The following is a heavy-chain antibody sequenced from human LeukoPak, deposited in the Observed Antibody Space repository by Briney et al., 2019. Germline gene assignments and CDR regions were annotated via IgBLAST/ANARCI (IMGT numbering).Heavy chain of an antibody. V-gene: IGHV3-33*06. J-gene: IGHJ6*03. CDR2: IWHDGSNK. D-gene: IGHD7-27*01. CDR3: AKDGDAGTSYYFYYMDV. CDR1: GFTFSDYG. Sequence: QAGGSLRLSCAASGFTFSDYGMHWVRQAPGKGLEWVAVIWHDGSNKYYADSVQGRFTISRDSSKNTLYLQMNSLRAEDTAVYYCAKDGDAGTSYYFYYMDVWGKGTTVTASS.